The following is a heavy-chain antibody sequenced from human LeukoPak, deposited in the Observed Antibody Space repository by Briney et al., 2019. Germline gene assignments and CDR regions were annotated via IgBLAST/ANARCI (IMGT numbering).Heavy chain of an antibody. Sequence: GRPLRLSCAASGFTFSSYGMHWVRQAPGKGLEWVAVISYDGSNKYYADSVKGRFTISRDNSKNTLYLQMNSLRAEDTAVYYCAKDRDGYYQYWGQGTLVTVSS. J-gene: IGHJ4*02. CDR3: AKDRDGYYQY. V-gene: IGHV3-30*18. CDR2: ISYDGSNK. D-gene: IGHD2-21*02. CDR1: GFTFSSYG.